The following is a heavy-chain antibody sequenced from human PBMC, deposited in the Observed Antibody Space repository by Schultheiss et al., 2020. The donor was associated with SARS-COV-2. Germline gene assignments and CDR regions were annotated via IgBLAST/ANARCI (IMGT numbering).Heavy chain of an antibody. CDR2: ISGSGGST. D-gene: IGHD6-13*01. V-gene: IGHV3-48*01. J-gene: IGHJ6*02. CDR3: ASFPSKAAAGLNYYYGMDV. CDR1: GFTFSNAW. Sequence: GGSLRLSCAASGFTFSNAWMSWVRQAPGKGLEWVSAISGSGGSTYYADSVKGRFTISRDNAKNSLYLQMNSLRAEDTAVYYCASFPSKAAAGLNYYYGMDVWGQGTTVTVSS.